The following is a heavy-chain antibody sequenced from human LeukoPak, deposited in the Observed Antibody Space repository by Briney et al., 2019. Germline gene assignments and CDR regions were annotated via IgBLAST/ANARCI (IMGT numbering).Heavy chain of an antibody. CDR1: GFTFSSYA. CDR2: ISYDGSNK. D-gene: IGHD3-9*01. CDR3: AREGLYHDILTGYYYYYYYMDV. J-gene: IGHJ6*03. V-gene: IGHV3-30*04. Sequence: PGGSLRLSCAASGFTFSSYAMHWVRQAPGKGLEWVALISYDGSNKYYADSVRGRFTISRDNSKNTLYLQMNSLRAEDTAVYYCAREGLYHDILTGYYYYYYYMDVWGKGTTVTISS.